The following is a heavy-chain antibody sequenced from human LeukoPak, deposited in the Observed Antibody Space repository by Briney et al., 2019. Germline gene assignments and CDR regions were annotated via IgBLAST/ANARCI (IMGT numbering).Heavy chain of an antibody. V-gene: IGHV3-23*01. CDR3: AKNVNGGNWYYFDY. CDR2: ISGNGRDT. J-gene: IGHJ4*02. CDR1: GFTFSSYA. D-gene: IGHD1-20*01. Sequence: GGSLRLSXAASGFTFSSYAMAWVRQAPGKGLEWVSAISGNGRDTYYPDSVRGRFTISRDNSKNTLYLQMSSLRAEDTAIFYCAKNVNGGNWYYFDYWGQGTLVTVSS.